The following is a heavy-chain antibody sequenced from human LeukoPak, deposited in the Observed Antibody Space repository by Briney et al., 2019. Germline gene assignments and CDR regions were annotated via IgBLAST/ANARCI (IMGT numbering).Heavy chain of an antibody. V-gene: IGHV4-61*02. CDR1: DDSISGNIYF. CDR3: ARGGFYGHPFEF. D-gene: IGHD3-10*01. CDR2: VYTNGRA. J-gene: IGHJ4*02. Sequence: SETLSLTCTVSDDSISGNIYFWSWIRQPPGKGLEWIGRVYTNGRATYNPSLTSRVSISLDTSKNQFSLKLSSVTAADTAMYFCARGGFYGHPFEFGGQGILVIVSA.